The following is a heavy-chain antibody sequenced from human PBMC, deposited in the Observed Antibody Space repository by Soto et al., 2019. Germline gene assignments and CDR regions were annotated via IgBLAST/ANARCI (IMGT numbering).Heavy chain of an antibody. D-gene: IGHD3-3*02. J-gene: IGHJ3*02. CDR3: ARDPFSDAFDI. V-gene: IGHV3-23*01. CDR1: GFTFSSYA. Sequence: GGSLRLSCAASGFTFSSYAMSWVRQAPGKGLEWVSAISGSGGSTYYADSVKGRFTISRDNAKNSLYLQMNSLRAEDTAVYYCARDPFSDAFDIWGQGTMVTVSS. CDR2: ISGSGGST.